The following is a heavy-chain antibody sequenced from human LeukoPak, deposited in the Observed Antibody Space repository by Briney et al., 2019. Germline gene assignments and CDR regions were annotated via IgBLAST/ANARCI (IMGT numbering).Heavy chain of an antibody. J-gene: IGHJ6*04. D-gene: IGHD2-15*01. CDR2: INHSGST. Sequence: PSETLSLTCAVYGGSFSGYYWSWIRQPPGKGLEWIGEINHSGSTNYNPSLKSRVTISVDTSKNQFSLKLSSVTAADTAVYYCARRPGVYCSGGSCYSNYYYYGMDVWGKGTTVTVSS. V-gene: IGHV4-34*01. CDR3: ARRPGVYCSGGSCYSNYYYYGMDV. CDR1: GGSFSGYY.